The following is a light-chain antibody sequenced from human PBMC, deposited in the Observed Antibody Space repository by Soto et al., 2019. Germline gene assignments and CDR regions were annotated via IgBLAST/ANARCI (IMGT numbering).Light chain of an antibody. J-gene: IGKJ2*01. CDR3: QQCDNLPYT. CDR2: DAS. V-gene: IGKV1-33*01. Sequence: DVLMTQSPSSLSASVGDRVTITCQASQDINNYLNWYQQKPGKAPKLQIYDASNLETGVPSRFSGSGSGTEVTSTISSLQPEDIATYFCQQCDNLPYTFGQGTKLEMK. CDR1: QDINNY.